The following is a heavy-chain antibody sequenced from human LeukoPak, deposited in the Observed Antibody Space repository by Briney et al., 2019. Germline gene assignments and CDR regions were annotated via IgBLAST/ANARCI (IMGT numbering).Heavy chain of an antibody. D-gene: IGHD4-17*01. CDR3: ARSPYNDDGDYRFDY. Sequence: GASVTVSCQASGLTFTDYYIHWVRPAAGQGRAWVGWIYSHGRGANYEQKFQGRVTMTSDMSINTAYLDLSRLRSDDTAVYYCARSPYNDDGDYRFDYWGQGTLITVSS. CDR1: GLTFTDYY. V-gene: IGHV1-2*02. CDR2: IYSHGRGA. J-gene: IGHJ4*02.